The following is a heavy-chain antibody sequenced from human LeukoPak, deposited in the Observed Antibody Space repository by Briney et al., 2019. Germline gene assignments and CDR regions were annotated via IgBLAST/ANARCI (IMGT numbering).Heavy chain of an antibody. CDR3: AREANYYGSGSYFEGTFDY. CDR1: GVSITTYY. CDR2: IYYTGST. J-gene: IGHJ4*02. Sequence: SETLSLTCTVSGVSITTYYWSWIRQPPGKGLEWIGYIYYTGSTNYNPSLKSRVTISADTSKNEFSLRLTSVTAADTAVYYCAREANYYGSGSYFEGTFDYWGQGSLVTVSS. D-gene: IGHD3-10*01. V-gene: IGHV4-59*01.